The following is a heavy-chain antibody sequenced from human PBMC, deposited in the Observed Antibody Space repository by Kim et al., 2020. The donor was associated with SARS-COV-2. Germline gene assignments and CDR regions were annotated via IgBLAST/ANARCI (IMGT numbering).Heavy chain of an antibody. CDR1: GYGFTNNY. CDR2: VYPNDGST. J-gene: IGHJ4*02. Sequence: ASVKVSCKTSGYGFTNNYLHWVRLAPGQGLEWMGMVYPNDGSTTYAQKFQGRVTMTSDTPTRTGYMELSSRTSEDTAVYYCARDLEGFDYWGQGTLVTVS. CDR3: ARDLEGFDY. D-gene: IGHD1-1*01. V-gene: IGHV1-46*01.